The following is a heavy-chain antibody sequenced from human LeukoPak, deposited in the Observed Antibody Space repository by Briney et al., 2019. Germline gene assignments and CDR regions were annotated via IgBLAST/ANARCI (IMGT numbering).Heavy chain of an antibody. CDR2: IIPSLGVP. CDR3: ARFTVTID. CDR1: GGTFSNYA. D-gene: IGHD4-17*01. J-gene: IGHJ4*02. Sequence: SVKVSCKASGGTFSNYAINWVRQAPGQGLEWMGRIIPSLGVPDYAQKFQGRVTMTRDTSTSTVYVELSSLRSEDTAVYYCARFTVTIDWGQGTLVTVSS. V-gene: IGHV1-69*04.